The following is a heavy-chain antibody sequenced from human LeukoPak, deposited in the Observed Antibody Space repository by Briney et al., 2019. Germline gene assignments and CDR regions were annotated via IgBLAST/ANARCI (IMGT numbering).Heavy chain of an antibody. CDR2: MNPNSGNT. CDR1: GYTFTSYD. J-gene: IGHJ5*02. Sequence: ASVKVSCEASGYTFTSYDINWVRQSTGQGLEWLGWMNPNSGNTGYAQKFQGRVTITRDTSINTAYMELSNLRSEDTAVYYCARGRPASFDPWGQGTLVTVSS. CDR3: ARGRPASFDP. V-gene: IGHV1-8*03. D-gene: IGHD2-2*01.